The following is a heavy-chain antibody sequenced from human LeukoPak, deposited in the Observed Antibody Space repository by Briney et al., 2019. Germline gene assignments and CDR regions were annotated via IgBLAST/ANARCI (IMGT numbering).Heavy chain of an antibody. J-gene: IGHJ4*02. CDR3: AKPARTDYADY. D-gene: IGHD1-14*01. CDR1: GFTFSSYA. CDR2: ISGSGGRT. Sequence: GGSLRLSCAASGFTFSSYAMNWVRQAPGKGLEWVSAISGSGGRTHYADSVKGRFTISRDNSKNTLYLQMNSLGAEDTAVYYCAKPARTDYADYWGQGTLVTVSS. V-gene: IGHV3-23*01.